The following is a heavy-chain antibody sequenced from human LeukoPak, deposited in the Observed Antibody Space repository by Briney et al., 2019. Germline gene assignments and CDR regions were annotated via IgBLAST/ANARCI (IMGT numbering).Heavy chain of an antibody. CDR3: ARDKSLRGNWFGNDY. Sequence: SETLSLTCTVSGGSISSYLWSWIRQSPGKGPEWIGCISNSGSTNYNPSLRSRVTISLDTSKNQFSLRLSFVTAADTAVYYCARDKSLRGNWFGNDYWGQGTLVTVSS. CDR1: GGSISSYL. D-gene: IGHD3-10*01. CDR2: ISNSGST. V-gene: IGHV4-59*01. J-gene: IGHJ4*02.